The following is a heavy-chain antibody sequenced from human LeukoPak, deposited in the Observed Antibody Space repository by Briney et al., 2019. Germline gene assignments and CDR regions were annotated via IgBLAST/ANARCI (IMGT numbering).Heavy chain of an antibody. J-gene: IGHJ6*02. CDR3: ARALRYFDWLSKGMDV. CDR1: GYTFTSYG. Sequence: GASVKVSCKASGYTFTSYGISWVRRAPGQGLEWMGWISAYNGNTNYAQKLQGRVTMTTDTSTSTAYMELRSLRSDDTAVYYCARALRYFDWLSKGMDVWGQGTTVTVSS. CDR2: ISAYNGNT. V-gene: IGHV1-18*01. D-gene: IGHD3-9*01.